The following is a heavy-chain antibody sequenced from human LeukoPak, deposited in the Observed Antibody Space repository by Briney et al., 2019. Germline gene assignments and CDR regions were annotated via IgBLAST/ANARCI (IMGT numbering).Heavy chain of an antibody. J-gene: IGHJ4*02. CDR2: IYTSGTT. D-gene: IGHD2-21*01. V-gene: IGHV4-4*07. CDR3: ARADIFYSGGFDY. Sequence: SETLSLTCTVSNGSISSYYWSWIRQPAGKGLEWIGRIYTSGTTNYNPSLKSRVSMSVVTSRNQFSLMLSSVTAADTAVYYCARADIFYSGGFDYWGQGTLVTVSS. CDR1: NGSISSYY.